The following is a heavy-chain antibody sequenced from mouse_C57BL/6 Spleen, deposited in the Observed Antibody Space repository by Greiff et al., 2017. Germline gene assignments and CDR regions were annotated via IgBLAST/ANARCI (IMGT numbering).Heavy chain of an antibody. CDR2: IYPSDSET. CDR1: GYTFTSYW. Sequence: QVQLQQPGAELVRPGSSVKLSCKASGYTFTSYWMDWVKQRPGQGLEWIGNIYPSDSETHYNQKFKDKATLTVAKSSSTAYMQLSSLTSEDSAVYYCARGDGSSYVGYFDVWGTGTTVTVSS. CDR3: ARGDGSSYVGYFDV. J-gene: IGHJ1*03. V-gene: IGHV1-61*01. D-gene: IGHD1-1*01.